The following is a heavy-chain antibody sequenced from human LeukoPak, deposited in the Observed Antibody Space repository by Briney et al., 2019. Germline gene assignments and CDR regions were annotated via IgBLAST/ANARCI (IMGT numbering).Heavy chain of an antibody. V-gene: IGHV3-21*01. D-gene: IGHD4-17*01. J-gene: IGHJ4*02. CDR3: ARDPTHYLRYGYFDY. CDR1: GFTFDDFA. CDR2: INNVASHI. Sequence: PGGSLRLSCAASGFTFDDFAMHWVRQAPGKGLEWVSSINNVASHIYYAGSVRGRFTISRDNAKNLLYLQMDSLRAEDTAVYYCARDPTHYLRYGYFDYWGQGTLVTVSS.